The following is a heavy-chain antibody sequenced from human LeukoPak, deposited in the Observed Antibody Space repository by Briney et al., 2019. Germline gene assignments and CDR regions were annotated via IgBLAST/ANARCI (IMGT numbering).Heavy chain of an antibody. Sequence: AGGSLRLSYAASGFTFSAYDMNWVRQTPGKGLASVSYISRDSAFVYYADSVKGRLTISRDNVKNSLYLQMESLRGEDTAVYYCARDDASTARASGMDVWGIGTTVTVSS. CDR1: GFTFSAYD. J-gene: IGHJ6*04. CDR3: ARDDASTARASGMDV. V-gene: IGHV3-21*01. D-gene: IGHD6-6*01. CDR2: ISRDSAFV.